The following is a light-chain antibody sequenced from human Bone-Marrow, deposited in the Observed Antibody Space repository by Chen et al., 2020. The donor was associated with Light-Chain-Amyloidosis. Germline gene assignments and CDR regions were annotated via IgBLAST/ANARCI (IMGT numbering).Light chain of an antibody. Sequence: QSALTQPASVSGFPGQSITISCTGTNNDVGGHAFVSWYQRHPGKAPKFLIYEDTERASGVSNRFSGSKSGNTASLTISGLQAEDEADYYCSSFAAGSTWVVGGGTSLTVL. CDR1: NNDVGGHAF. CDR3: SSFAAGSTWV. J-gene: IGLJ3*02. CDR2: EDT. V-gene: IGLV2-23*01.